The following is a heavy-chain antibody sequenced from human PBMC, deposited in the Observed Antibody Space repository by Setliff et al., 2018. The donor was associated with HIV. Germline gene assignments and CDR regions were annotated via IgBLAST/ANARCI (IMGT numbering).Heavy chain of an antibody. CDR2: IIPMFGTT. CDR1: GGSFSSFA. D-gene: IGHD5-12*01. J-gene: IGHJ4*02. Sequence: GASEKVSCKVSGGSFSSFAISWVRQAPGHGLEWMGGIIPMFGTTNYAQKLQGRVTLSADESTSTAYMQLSSLTSEDTAVYYCARGRWLQSFDYWGQGTLVTVSS. V-gene: IGHV1-69*13. CDR3: ARGRWLQSFDY.